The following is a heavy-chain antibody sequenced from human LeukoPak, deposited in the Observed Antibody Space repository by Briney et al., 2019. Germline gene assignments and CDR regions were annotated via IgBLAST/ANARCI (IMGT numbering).Heavy chain of an antibody. V-gene: IGHV3-73*01. CDR1: GFTFSGSA. CDR2: IRSKANSYAT. J-gene: IGHJ4*02. Sequence: GGSLRLSCAASGFTFSGSAMHWVRQASGKGLEWVGRIRSKANSYATAYAASVKGRFTISRDDSKNTAYLQMNSLKTEDTAVYYCTRRLDYYDSSGYFGSDYWGQGTLVTVSS. CDR3: TRRLDYYDSSGYFGSDY. D-gene: IGHD3-22*01.